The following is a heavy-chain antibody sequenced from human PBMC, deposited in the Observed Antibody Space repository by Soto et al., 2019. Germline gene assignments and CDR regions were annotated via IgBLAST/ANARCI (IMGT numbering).Heavy chain of an antibody. Sequence: GASVKVSCKASGYTFTSYGISWVRQAPGQGLEWMGWISAYNGNTNYAQKLQGRVTMTTDTSTSTAYMELRSLRSDDTAVYYCARLQKDSGWVWRWFDPWGQGTLVTVSS. J-gene: IGHJ5*02. D-gene: IGHD6-19*01. CDR3: ARLQKDSGWVWRWFDP. CDR2: ISAYNGNT. CDR1: GYTFTSYG. V-gene: IGHV1-18*01.